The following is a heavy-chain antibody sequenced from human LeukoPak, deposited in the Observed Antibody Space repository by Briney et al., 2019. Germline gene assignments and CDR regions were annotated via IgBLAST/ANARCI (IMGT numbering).Heavy chain of an antibody. CDR2: IRSKANNYAT. V-gene: IGHV3-73*01. Sequence: GGSLRLSCAASGFTFSDYYMSWIRQASGKGLEWVGRIRSKANNYATAYAASVKGRFTIFRDDPKNTAYLQMNSLNTEHKPVNYGTTLTVFGVVIARDYWGQGTLVTVSS. CDR3: TTLTVFGVVIARDY. CDR1: GFTFSDYY. D-gene: IGHD3-3*01. J-gene: IGHJ4*02.